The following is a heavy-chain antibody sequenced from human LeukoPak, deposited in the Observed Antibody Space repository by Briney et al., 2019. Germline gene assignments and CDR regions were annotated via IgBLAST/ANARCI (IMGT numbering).Heavy chain of an antibody. V-gene: IGHV3-74*01. D-gene: IGHD6-19*01. Sequence: PGGSLRLSCAASGFTFTTYGMHWVRQAPGKGLVWVSRIMSDGRSTYADSVKGRFTISRDNAKNSLYLQMNSLRAEDTALYYCAKDMVPFIIAVAGTGFDYWGQGTLVTVSS. J-gene: IGHJ4*02. CDR2: IMSDGRST. CDR1: GFTFTTYG. CDR3: AKDMVPFIIAVAGTGFDY.